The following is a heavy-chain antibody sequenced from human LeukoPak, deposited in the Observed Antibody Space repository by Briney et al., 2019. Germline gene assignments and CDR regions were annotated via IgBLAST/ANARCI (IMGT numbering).Heavy chain of an antibody. V-gene: IGHV3-48*02. D-gene: IGHD3-22*01. CDR3: ARDKETYYYDSSGYWYAFDI. Sequence: GGSLRLSCAASGFTFSSYWMNWVRQAPGKGLEWVSYISSSSSSIYYADSVKGRFTISRDNAKNSLYLQRNSLRDEDTAVYYCARDKETYYYDSSGYWYAFDIWGQGTMVTVSS. CDR2: ISSSSSSI. CDR1: GFTFSSYW. J-gene: IGHJ3*02.